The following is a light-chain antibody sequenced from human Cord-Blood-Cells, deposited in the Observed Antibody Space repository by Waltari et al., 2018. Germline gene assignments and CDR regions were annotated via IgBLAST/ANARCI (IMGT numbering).Light chain of an antibody. CDR1: SSAVGSYNI. V-gene: IGLV2-23*03. CDR3: CSYAGSSTFERV. J-gene: IGLJ3*02. Sequence: QSALTQPASVSGSPGQSITISCTGTSSAVGSYNIVSWDQQHPGKAPKLMIYEGSKRPSGVSNRFSGSKSGNTASLTISGLQAEDEADYYCCSYAGSSTFERVFGGGTKLTVL. CDR2: EGS.